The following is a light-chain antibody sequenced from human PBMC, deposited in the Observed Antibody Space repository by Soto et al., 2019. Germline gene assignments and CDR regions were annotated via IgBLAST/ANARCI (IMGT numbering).Light chain of an antibody. J-gene: IGKJ5*01. Sequence: EIVLAQSPGTLSLSPGERATLSCRSSQSVSSSYLAWYQQKPGQAPTLVIFDASSRASGIPERFSGSGSGTDFTLTITRLEPEDFAVYYCQEYDGSPITFGLGTRLEI. CDR3: QEYDGSPIT. CDR1: QSVSSSY. CDR2: DAS. V-gene: IGKV3-20*01.